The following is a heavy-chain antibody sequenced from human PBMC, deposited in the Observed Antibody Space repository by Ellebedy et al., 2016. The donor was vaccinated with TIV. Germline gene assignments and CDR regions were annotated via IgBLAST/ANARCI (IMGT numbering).Heavy chain of an antibody. CDR2: INPSDGST. J-gene: IGHJ3*02. V-gene: IGHV1-46*01. D-gene: IGHD1-1*01. Sequence: AASVKVSCKASGYTFTSYYIYCVRQAPGQGLEWMGTINPSDGSTNYAQKFQGRVTMTRDTSTSTVYMDLISLTSEDTAVYYCARGYNLNRYAFDIWGQGTMVTVSS. CDR3: ARGYNLNRYAFDI. CDR1: GYTFTSYY.